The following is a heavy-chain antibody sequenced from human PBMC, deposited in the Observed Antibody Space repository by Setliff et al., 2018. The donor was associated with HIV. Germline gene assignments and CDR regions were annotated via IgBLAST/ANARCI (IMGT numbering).Heavy chain of an antibody. D-gene: IGHD1-1*01. J-gene: IGHJ4*02. Sequence: GESLKISCKGSGYSFTNYWIGWVRQMPGKGLEWMGIIDPGDSDTRYSPSFQGQVTISADKSISTAYLQWSSLKASDSAMYYCARTSGARTTDYWGQGPLVTVSS. V-gene: IGHV5-51*01. CDR3: ARTSGARTTDY. CDR1: GYSFTNYW. CDR2: IDPGDSDT.